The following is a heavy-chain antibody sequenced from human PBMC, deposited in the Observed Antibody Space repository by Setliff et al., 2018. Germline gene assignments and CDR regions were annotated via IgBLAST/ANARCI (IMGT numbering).Heavy chain of an antibody. CDR3: ARTRGLDV. CDR1: GGPFSSYA. V-gene: IGHV1-69*05. J-gene: IGHJ6*02. CDR2: IIPIFGTA. Sequence: SVKVSCKASGGPFSSYAISWVRQAPGQGLEWMGGIIPIFGTANYAQKFQGRVTMTRNTSISTAYMELSSLRSEDTAVYYCARTRGLDVWGQGTTVTVSS.